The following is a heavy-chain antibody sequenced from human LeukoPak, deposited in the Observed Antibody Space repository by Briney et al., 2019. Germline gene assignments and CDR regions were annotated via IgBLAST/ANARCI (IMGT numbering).Heavy chain of an antibody. V-gene: IGHV3-23*01. Sequence: GGSLRLSCAASGFNFTSYLMTWVRQAPGKGLEWVSGISSFGGRTYYADSVKGRFTISRDNSKNTLYLQMSSLRADDTAVYYCAGAGVAGQVIDYWGQGTLVTVSS. CDR2: ISSFGGRT. D-gene: IGHD6-19*01. CDR1: GFNFTSYL. CDR3: AGAGVAGQVIDY. J-gene: IGHJ4*02.